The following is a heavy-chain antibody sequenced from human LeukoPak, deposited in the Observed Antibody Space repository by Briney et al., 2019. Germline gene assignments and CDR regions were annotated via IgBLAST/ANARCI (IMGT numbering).Heavy chain of an antibody. V-gene: IGHV3-48*03. CDR1: GFTFSSYE. Sequence: GGSLRLSCVASGFTFSSYEMNWVRQAPGKGLEWVSYISSSGNTIHYADSVKGRFTISRDNAKNSLYLQMNSLRAEDTAIYYCARDNHDSSGYFYDWFDPWGQGTLVTVSS. CDR2: ISSSGNTI. D-gene: IGHD3-22*01. CDR3: ARDNHDSSGYFYDWFDP. J-gene: IGHJ5*02.